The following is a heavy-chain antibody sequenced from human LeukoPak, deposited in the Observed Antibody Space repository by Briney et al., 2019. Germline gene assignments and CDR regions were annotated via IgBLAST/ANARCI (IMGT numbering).Heavy chain of an antibody. CDR3: ARYTSTWYLEY. J-gene: IGHJ4*02. Sequence: SQTLSLTCAISGDSVSSNSAAWNWLRQSPSRGLEWLGRTYYRSKWYGDYAASVRGRITISPDTSKNQFYLQLNSVTPEDTAMYYCARYTSTWYLEYWGQGTVVTVSS. V-gene: IGHV6-1*01. CDR1: GDSVSSNSAA. CDR2: TYYRSKWYG. D-gene: IGHD6-13*01.